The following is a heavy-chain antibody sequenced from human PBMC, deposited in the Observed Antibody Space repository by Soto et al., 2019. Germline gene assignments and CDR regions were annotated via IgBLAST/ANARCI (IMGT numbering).Heavy chain of an antibody. V-gene: IGHV1-18*01. J-gene: IGHJ6*02. D-gene: IGHD3-3*01. CDR3: VRVGLGGFWSGYYTGRGGYYYYGMDV. CDR1: GYTFTSYG. Sequence: QVQLVQSGAEVKKPGASVKVSCKASGYTFTSYGISWVRQAPGQGLEWMGWISAYNGNTNYAQKLQGRVTMTTDTSTSTAYMELRSLRSDDTAVYYCVRVGLGGFWSGYYTGRGGYYYYGMDVWGQGTTVTVSS. CDR2: ISAYNGNT.